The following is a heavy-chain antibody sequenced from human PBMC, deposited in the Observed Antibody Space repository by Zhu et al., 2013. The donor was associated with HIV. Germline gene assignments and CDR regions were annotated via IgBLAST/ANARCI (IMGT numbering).Heavy chain of an antibody. CDR2: ISAYSGNT. V-gene: IGHV1-18*04. CDR3: ASDLWEKALDV. CDR1: GYTFTSYY. Sequence: QVQLVQSGAEVKKPGASVKVSCKASGYTFTSYYMHWVRQAPGQGLEWVGWISAYSGNTVSAQKFQGRVTMTTDTSTSTAYMELRSLRSDDTAIYYCASDLWEKALDVWGPGTMVTVSS. J-gene: IGHJ3*01. D-gene: IGHD1-26*01.